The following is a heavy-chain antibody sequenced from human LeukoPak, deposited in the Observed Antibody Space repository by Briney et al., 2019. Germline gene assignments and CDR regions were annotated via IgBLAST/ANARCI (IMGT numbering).Heavy chain of an antibody. J-gene: IGHJ5*02. CDR1: GGSIDSGGYY. Sequence: SETLSLTCSVSGGSIDSGGYYWSWIRQHPGKGLEWIAYIYYSGRTSYNPFLKSRVTISVDTSKNQFSLKLSSVTAADTAVYYCARCPRATDVLRYFDWVLGWFDPWGQGTLVTVSS. D-gene: IGHD3-9*01. CDR3: ARCPRATDVLRYFDWVLGWFDP. V-gene: IGHV4-31*03. CDR2: IYYSGRT.